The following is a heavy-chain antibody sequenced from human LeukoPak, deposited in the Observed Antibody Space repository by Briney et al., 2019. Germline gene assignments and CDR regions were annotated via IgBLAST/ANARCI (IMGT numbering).Heavy chain of an antibody. CDR1: GYTFSGHY. Sequence: GASVKVSCKASGYTFSGHYIHWVRQAPGQGLEWMGWINANNGGTNYAQKFQGRVTMTRDTSISTAYMELSRLRSDDTAVYYCARGREGASEYNWFDPWGQGTLVTVSS. D-gene: IGHD1-26*01. CDR2: INANNGGT. J-gene: IGHJ5*02. V-gene: IGHV1-2*02. CDR3: ARGREGASEYNWFDP.